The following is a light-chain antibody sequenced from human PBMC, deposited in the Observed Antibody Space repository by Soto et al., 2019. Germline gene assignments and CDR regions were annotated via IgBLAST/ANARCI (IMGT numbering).Light chain of an antibody. CDR1: TSNIVSNY. CDR3: ATWDDSLNGFDV. J-gene: IGLJ1*01. Sequence: SVLTKPPSASGTPGQGVTISCSGSTSNIVSNYVYWYQQLPGTAPKLLIYRNNQRPSGVPDRFSGSKSGTSASLAISGLLSDDEADYFCATWDDSLNGFDVFGTGTKVTLL. V-gene: IGLV1-47*01. CDR2: RNN.